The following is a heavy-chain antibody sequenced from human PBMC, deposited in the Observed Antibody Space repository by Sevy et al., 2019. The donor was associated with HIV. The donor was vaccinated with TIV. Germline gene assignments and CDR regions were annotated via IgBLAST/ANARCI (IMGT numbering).Heavy chain of an antibody. CDR1: GFTFTSYE. CDR3: ARDLPPSATTVPHFDC. CDR2: ISNSGTTI. J-gene: IGHJ4*02. V-gene: IGHV3-48*03. Sequence: GGSLRLSCAASGFTFTSYEMNWVRQAPGKGLEWLSHISNSGTTIYYSDSVKGRFTISRDNARNSLYLQMSSLRAEDTAVYYCARDLPPSATTVPHFDCWGQGTLVTVSS. D-gene: IGHD4-17*01.